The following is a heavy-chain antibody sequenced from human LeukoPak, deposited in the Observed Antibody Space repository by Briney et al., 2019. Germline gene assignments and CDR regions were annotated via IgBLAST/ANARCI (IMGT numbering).Heavy chain of an antibody. CDR2: ISGSGGST. J-gene: IGHJ4*02. CDR3: AAYYDSSGYYCTPFDY. Sequence: PGGSLRLSCAASGFTFSSYAMSWVRQAPGKGLEWVSAISGSGGSTYYADSVKGRFTISRDNSKNTLYLQMNSLRAEDTAVYYCAAYYDSSGYYCTPFDYWGQGTLVTVST. CDR1: GFTFSSYA. D-gene: IGHD3-22*01. V-gene: IGHV3-23*01.